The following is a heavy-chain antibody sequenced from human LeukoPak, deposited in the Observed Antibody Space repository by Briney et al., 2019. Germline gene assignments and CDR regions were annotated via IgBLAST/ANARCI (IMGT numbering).Heavy chain of an antibody. CDR3: ARDAAVTTIGPLDPDS. Sequence: ASVKVSCKTSGYTFTSQGMNWVRQAPGQGLEWMGWIGTNTGTPTYGPGFTGRFVFSLDASVDTAYLEISDLRTEDTAIYCARDAAVTTIGPLDPDSWGQGTLVTVSS. CDR2: IGTNTGTP. J-gene: IGHJ4*02. V-gene: IGHV7-4-1*01. CDR1: GYTFTSQG. D-gene: IGHD4-17*01.